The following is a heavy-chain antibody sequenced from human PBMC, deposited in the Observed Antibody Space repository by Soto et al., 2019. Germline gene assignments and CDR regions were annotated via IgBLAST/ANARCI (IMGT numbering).Heavy chain of an antibody. D-gene: IGHD3-16*01. CDR2: VYPSDSDV. V-gene: IGHV5-51*01. Sequence: VESLKISCQGSGYRFTSSWIGWVRQMPGKGLEWLGNVYPSDSDVRYSPSFEGRVTISADNSINTAYLHLLNLKASDTAIYYCTKGATSPFGSWGQGTRVTVSS. J-gene: IGHJ4*02. CDR3: TKGATSPFGS. CDR1: GYRFTSSW.